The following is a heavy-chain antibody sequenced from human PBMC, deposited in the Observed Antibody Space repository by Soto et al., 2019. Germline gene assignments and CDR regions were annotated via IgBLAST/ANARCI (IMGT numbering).Heavy chain of an antibody. Sequence: QVQLVQSGAELKKPGASVNISCQASGFTFSDTLINWVRQGPGQMLEWMGWINPANGNTRYSESFQGIGTIPSLSSASTADVALSDLTSEDTAVYYCARDIVSVAPRANDAFDVWGQGTMITVSS. V-gene: IGHV1-3*01. CDR3: ARDIVSVAPRANDAFDV. D-gene: IGHD1-26*01. CDR1: GFTFSDTL. CDR2: INPANGNT. J-gene: IGHJ3*01.